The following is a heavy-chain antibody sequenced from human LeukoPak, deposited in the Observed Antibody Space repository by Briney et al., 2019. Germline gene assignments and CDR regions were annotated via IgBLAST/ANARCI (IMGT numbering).Heavy chain of an antibody. V-gene: IGHV1-2*02. J-gene: IGHJ5*02. CDR3: ASNLVTKQTNWFDP. CDR1: GYTSTAYY. CDR2: INPNSGGT. Sequence: ASVKVSCKASGYTSTAYYMHWVRQAPGQGLEWMGWINPNSGGTNYAQKFQGRVTMTRDTSISTAYMELSRLRSDDTAAYYCASNLVTKQTNWFDPWGQGTLVTVSS. D-gene: IGHD3-9*01.